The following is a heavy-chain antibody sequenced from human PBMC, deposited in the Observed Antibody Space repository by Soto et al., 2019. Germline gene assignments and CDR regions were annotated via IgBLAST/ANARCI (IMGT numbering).Heavy chain of an antibody. CDR1: GFIFDDYT. CDR2: ISWDDGST. CDR3: AKDFRGADAFDV. D-gene: IGHD3-16*01. J-gene: IGHJ3*01. V-gene: IGHV3-43*01. Sequence: EVQLVESGGDVAQPGGSLRLSCAASGFIFDDYTLHWVRQAPGKGLEWVAFISWDDGSTFYADSVKGRFTISRDNSKNSLYLQMTSLRTEDTALYYCAKDFRGADAFDVWGQGTMVTVS.